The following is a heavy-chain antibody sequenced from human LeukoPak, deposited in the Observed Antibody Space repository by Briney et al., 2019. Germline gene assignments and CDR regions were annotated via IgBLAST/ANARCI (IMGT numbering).Heavy chain of an antibody. Sequence: SETLSLTCAVYGGSFSGYYWSWIRQPPGKGLEWIGEINHSGSTNYNPSLKSRVTISVDTSKNQFSLKLSSVTAADTAVYYCARTLYYYGSGSYYYYYYYMDVWGKGTTVTVSS. J-gene: IGHJ6*03. V-gene: IGHV4-34*01. CDR2: INHSGST. CDR1: GGSFSGYY. D-gene: IGHD3-10*01. CDR3: ARTLYYYGSGSYYYYYYYMDV.